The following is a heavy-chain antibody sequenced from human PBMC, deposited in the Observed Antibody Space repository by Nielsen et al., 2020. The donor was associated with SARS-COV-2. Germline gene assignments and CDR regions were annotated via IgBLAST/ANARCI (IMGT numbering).Heavy chain of an antibody. D-gene: IGHD3-3*01. V-gene: IGHV4-34*01. CDR3: ARDGASGRFYDWLSHFDL. Sequence: SETLSLTCAVSDGSLSGHYWTWIRQPPGKGLEWIGEVSHNGSTNTNPSLKSRVTISVDTSKSQFSLKLRSVTAADTAVYYCARDGASGRFYDWLSHFDLWGRGTLVTVSS. CDR2: VSHNGST. J-gene: IGHJ2*01. CDR1: DGSLSGHY.